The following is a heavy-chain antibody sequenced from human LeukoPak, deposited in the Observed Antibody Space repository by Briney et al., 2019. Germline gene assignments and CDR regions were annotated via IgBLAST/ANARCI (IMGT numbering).Heavy chain of an antibody. CDR1: GFTFSSYSMN. CDR2: IYYSGST. Sequence: GSLRLSCAASGFTFSSYSMNWVRQPPGKGLEWIGSIYYSGSTYYNPSLKSRVTISVDTSKNQLSLKLSSVTAADTAVYYCARESPLLSSSSRWGQGTLVTVSS. J-gene: IGHJ4*02. CDR3: ARESPLLSSSSR. V-gene: IGHV4-39*02. D-gene: IGHD6-6*01.